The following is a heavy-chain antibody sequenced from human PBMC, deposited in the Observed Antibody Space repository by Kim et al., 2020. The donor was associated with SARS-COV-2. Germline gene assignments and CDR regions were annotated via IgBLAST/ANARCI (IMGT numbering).Heavy chain of an antibody. J-gene: IGHJ2*01. V-gene: IGHV3-30*18. CDR1: GFTFSSYG. Sequence: GGSLRLSCAASGFTFSSYGMHWVRQAPGKGLEWVAVISYDGSNKYYADSVKGRFTISRDNSKNTLYLQMNSLRAEDTAVYYCAKDSRVVVTAIPHWYFDLWGRGTLVTVSS. D-gene: IGHD2-21*02. CDR2: ISYDGSNK. CDR3: AKDSRVVVTAIPHWYFDL.